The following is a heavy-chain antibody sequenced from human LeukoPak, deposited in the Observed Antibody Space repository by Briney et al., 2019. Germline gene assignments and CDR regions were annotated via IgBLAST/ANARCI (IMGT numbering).Heavy chain of an antibody. D-gene: IGHD3-10*01. CDR3: VRYYGRGYFDF. V-gene: IGHV3-23*01. Sequence: GGSLRLSCAASGFTFSSYAMSWVRQAPGKGLEWVSAISGSGGSTYYADSVKGRFTISRDNYKNTLYLQMNSLRAEDTAVYYCVRYYGRGYFDFWGQGTLVTVSS. J-gene: IGHJ4*02. CDR2: ISGSGGST. CDR1: GFTFSSYA.